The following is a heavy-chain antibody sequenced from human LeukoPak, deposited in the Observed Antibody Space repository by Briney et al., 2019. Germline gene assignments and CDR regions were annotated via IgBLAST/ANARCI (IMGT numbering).Heavy chain of an antibody. CDR2: IWYDGSNK. D-gene: IGHD2-2*01. CDR1: GFTFSSYG. J-gene: IGHJ6*03. CDR3: AKGEQYCSSTSCYYMDV. V-gene: IGHV3-33*06. Sequence: GRSLRLSCAASGFTFSSYGMHWVRQAPGKGLEWVAVIWYDGSNKYYADSVKGRFTISRDNSKNTLYLQMNSLRAEDTAVYYCAKGEQYCSSTSCYYMDVWGKGTTVTVSS.